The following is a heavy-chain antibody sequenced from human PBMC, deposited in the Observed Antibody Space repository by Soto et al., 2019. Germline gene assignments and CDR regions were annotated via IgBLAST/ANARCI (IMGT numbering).Heavy chain of an antibody. J-gene: IGHJ3*02. CDR1: GDTFTSYG. Sequence: GASVKVSCKACGDTFTSYGISWVRQAPGQGLEWMGWIIPIIGNANYAQKFQGRVTITADKSTSTAYMELRSLRSEDTAVYYCARGRGYSGYVGGAFDIWGQGTMVTVSS. CDR3: ARGRGYSGYVGGAFDI. D-gene: IGHD5-12*01. V-gene: IGHV1-69*10. CDR2: IIPIIGNA.